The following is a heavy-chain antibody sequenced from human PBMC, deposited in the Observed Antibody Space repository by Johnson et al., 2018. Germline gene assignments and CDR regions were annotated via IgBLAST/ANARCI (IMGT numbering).Heavy chain of an antibody. Sequence: VQLVESGGGVVQPGRSLRLSCAASGFTFSSYAMHWVRQAPGKGLEWVAVISYDGSHKYYADSVKGRFTISRDNSKNTLYLQMNSLGAEDTAVYYCAGPEYYDYVWGSYRYTYDAFEIWGQGTMVTVSS. D-gene: IGHD3-16*02. V-gene: IGHV3-30-3*01. J-gene: IGHJ3*02. CDR2: ISYDGSHK. CDR3: AGPEYYDYVWGSYRYTYDAFEI. CDR1: GFTFSSYA.